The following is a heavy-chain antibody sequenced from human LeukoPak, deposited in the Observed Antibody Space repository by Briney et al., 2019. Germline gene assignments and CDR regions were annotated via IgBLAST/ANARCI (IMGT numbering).Heavy chain of an antibody. D-gene: IGHD6-13*01. CDR2: ISYDRSNK. J-gene: IGHJ4*02. Sequence: PGGSLRLSCAASGFTFSSYAVHWVRQAPGKGLEWVALISYDRSNKYYADSVKGRFTISRDNSKNTLYLQMNSLRAEDTAVYYCARRARQQLVPDFDYWGQGTLVTVSS. CDR1: GFTFSSYA. V-gene: IGHV3-30*04. CDR3: ARRARQQLVPDFDY.